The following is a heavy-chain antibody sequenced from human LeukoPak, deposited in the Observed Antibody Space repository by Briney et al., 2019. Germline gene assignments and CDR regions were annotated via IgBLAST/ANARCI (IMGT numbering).Heavy chain of an antibody. CDR2: IRSKTYGGTT. J-gene: IGHJ4*02. V-gene: IGHV3-49*04. CDR1: GFTFGDHA. Sequence: GGSLRLSCTASGFTFGDHAMSWVRQAPGKGLEWVGFIRSKTYGGTTEYAASVKGRFTISRDDSKSIAYLQMNSLKTEDTAVYYCTRAVAHLDYWGQGTLVTVSS. D-gene: IGHD4-23*01. CDR3: TRAVAHLDY.